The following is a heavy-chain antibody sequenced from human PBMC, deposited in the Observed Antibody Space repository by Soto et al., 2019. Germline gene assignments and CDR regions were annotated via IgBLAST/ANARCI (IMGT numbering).Heavy chain of an antibody. CDR3: ASSEDILTGSLDY. CDR2: ISAYNGNT. CDR1: GYSFTNYA. V-gene: IGHV1-18*01. Sequence: ASVKVSCKASGYSFTNYAMHWLRQAPGQGLEWMGWISAYNGNTNYAQKLQGRVTMTTDTSTSTAYMELRSLRSDDTAVYYCASSEDILTGSLDYWRQGTLVTVSS. D-gene: IGHD3-9*01. J-gene: IGHJ4*02.